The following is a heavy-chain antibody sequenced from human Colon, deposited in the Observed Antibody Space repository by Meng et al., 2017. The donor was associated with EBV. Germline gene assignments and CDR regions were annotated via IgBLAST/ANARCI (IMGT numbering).Heavy chain of an antibody. CDR2: IYHSGST. Sequence: GQLPGSGPGLVKAFGTLSLISLVLGCSNGGSSWWTWDRQPPEKGLEWIGEIYHSGSTNYNPSLKSRLTLSVDKSKSQFSLELISVTAADTAVYYCARGRRFGSGRYALDYWGQGTLVTVSS. V-gene: IGHV4-4*02. D-gene: IGHD3-10*01. CDR3: ARGRRFGSGRYALDY. CDR1: GCSNGGSSW. J-gene: IGHJ4*02.